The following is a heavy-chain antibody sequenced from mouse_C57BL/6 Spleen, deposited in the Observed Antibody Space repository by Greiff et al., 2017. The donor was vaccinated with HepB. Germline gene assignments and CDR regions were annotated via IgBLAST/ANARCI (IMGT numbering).Heavy chain of an antibody. CDR2: IDPSDSYT. D-gene: IGHD2-4*01. J-gene: IGHJ4*01. CDR3: ARGLIYYEYDGAMDY. Sequence: VQLQQPGAELVKPGASVKLSCKASGYTFTSYWMQWVQQRPGQGLEWIGEIDPSDSYTNYNQKFKGKATLTVDTSYSTAYMQLSSLTSEDSAVYYCARGLIYYEYDGAMDYWGQGTSVTVSS. V-gene: IGHV1-50*01. CDR1: GYTFTSYW.